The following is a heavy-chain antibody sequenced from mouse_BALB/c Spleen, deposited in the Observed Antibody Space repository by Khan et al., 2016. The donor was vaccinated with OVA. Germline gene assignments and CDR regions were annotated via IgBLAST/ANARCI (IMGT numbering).Heavy chain of an antibody. Sequence: QVQLKQSGPGLVAPSQSLSITCTVSGFSLTDYAVSWIRQPPGKGLEWLGVIWGGGSKYYNSALKSRLSISKDNSKSQVFLKMNNLQTDDTAMYYCAKDPPYYGMDYWGQGTSVTVAS. J-gene: IGHJ4*01. CDR3: AKDPPYYGMDY. V-gene: IGHV2-6-5*01. CDR2: IWGGGSK. CDR1: GFSLTDYA.